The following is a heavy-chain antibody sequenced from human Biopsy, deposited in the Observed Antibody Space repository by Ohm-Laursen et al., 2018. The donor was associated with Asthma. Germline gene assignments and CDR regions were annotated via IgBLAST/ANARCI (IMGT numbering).Heavy chain of an antibody. Sequence: SSVKVSCKAPGGTFSNFAISWVRQAPGQGLEWLGGIMTVFGITNYAQKFQGRATITADESTSTAYMEVTSLRSEDTAIYYCARCQVGYSSGWSLLLKKIYYSGMDVWGQGTAVTVSS. J-gene: IGHJ6*02. D-gene: IGHD6-19*01. V-gene: IGHV1-69*01. CDR3: ARCQVGYSSGWSLLLKKIYYSGMDV. CDR1: GGTFSNFA. CDR2: IMTVFGIT.